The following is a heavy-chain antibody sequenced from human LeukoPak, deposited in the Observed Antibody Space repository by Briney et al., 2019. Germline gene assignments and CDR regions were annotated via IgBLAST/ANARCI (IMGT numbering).Heavy chain of an antibody. CDR1: GFTFSNYE. CDR3: ARDTAYSSGWGP. J-gene: IGHJ5*02. Sequence: PGGSLRLSCAASGFTFSNYEMNWVRQAPGKGLEWVSYISSSGSTIYYADSVKGRFTISRDNAKNSLYLQMNSLRAEDTAVYYCARDTAYSSGWGPWGQGTLVTVSS. V-gene: IGHV3-48*03. D-gene: IGHD6-19*01. CDR2: ISSSGSTI.